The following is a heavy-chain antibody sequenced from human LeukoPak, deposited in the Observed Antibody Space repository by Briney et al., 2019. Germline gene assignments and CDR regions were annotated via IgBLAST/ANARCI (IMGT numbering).Heavy chain of an antibody. D-gene: IGHD3-3*01. Sequence: SETLSLTCTVSGGSISSYYWSWIRQPPGKGLEWIGYIYYSGSTNYNPSLKGRVTISVDTSKNQFSLKLSSVTAADTAVYYCARMSGCNYYYYYMDVWGKGTTVTISS. V-gene: IGHV4-59*01. CDR1: GGSISSYY. CDR2: IYYSGST. J-gene: IGHJ6*03. CDR3: ARMSGCNYYYYYMDV.